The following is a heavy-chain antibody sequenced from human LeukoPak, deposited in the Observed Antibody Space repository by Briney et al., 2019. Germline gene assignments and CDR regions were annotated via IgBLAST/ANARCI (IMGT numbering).Heavy chain of an antibody. V-gene: IGHV4-4*02. J-gene: IGHJ4*02. CDR3: VRGITVIRGVFDY. D-gene: IGHD3-10*01. Sequence: SGTLSLTCAVSGGSISSNNWWSWVRQPPGKGLEWIGEIYHSGTTNYNPSLRSRVTISVDKSKNQFSLKLSSVTAADTAVYYCVRGITVIRGVFDYWGQGALVTVSS. CDR1: GGSISSNNW. CDR2: IYHSGTT.